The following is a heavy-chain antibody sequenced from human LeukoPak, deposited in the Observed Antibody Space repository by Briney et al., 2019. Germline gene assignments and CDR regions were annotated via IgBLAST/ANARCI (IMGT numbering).Heavy chain of an antibody. CDR2: IYFSGST. Sequence: GSLRLSCAASGFTFSDYYKSWIRQAPGKGLEWIGDIYFSGSTKYNPSLKSRVTISVDTSKNHLSLTLNSVTAADTAVYYCAREGGNYIPFDYWGQGTLVTVSS. CDR3: AREGGNYIPFDY. V-gene: IGHV4-59*01. J-gene: IGHJ4*02. D-gene: IGHD3-16*01. CDR1: GFTFSDYY.